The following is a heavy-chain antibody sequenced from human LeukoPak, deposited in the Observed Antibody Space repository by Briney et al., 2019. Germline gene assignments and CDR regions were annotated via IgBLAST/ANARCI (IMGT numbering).Heavy chain of an antibody. J-gene: IGHJ4*02. D-gene: IGHD5-12*01. CDR3: ARDLGGYDFGY. V-gene: IGHV1-18*01. Sequence: ASVKVSCKASGYTFISYGLSWVRQAPGQGLEWMGWISAYNGNTNYAQKLQDRVTMTTDTSTSTAYMEVRSLRSDDTAVYYCARDLGGYDFGYWGQGTLVTVSS. CDR2: ISAYNGNT. CDR1: GYTFISYG.